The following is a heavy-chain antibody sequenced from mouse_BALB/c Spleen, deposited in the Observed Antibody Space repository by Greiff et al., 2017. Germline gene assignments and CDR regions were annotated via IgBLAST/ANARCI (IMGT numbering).Heavy chain of an antibody. CDR1: GFSLTSYG. V-gene: IGHV2-2*02. J-gene: IGHJ4*01. D-gene: IGHD2-4*01. CDR2: IWSGGST. CDR3: ARRKRSTMITVYAMDY. Sequence: QVQLQQSGPGLVQPSQSLSITCTVSGFSLTSYGVHWVRQSPGKGLEWLGVIWSGGSTDYNAAFISRLSISKDNSKSQVFFKMNSLQANDTAIYYCARRKRSTMITVYAMDYWGQGTSVTVSS.